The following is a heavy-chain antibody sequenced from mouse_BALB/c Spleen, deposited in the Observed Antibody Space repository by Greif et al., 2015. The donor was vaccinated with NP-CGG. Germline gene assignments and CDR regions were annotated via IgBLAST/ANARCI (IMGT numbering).Heavy chain of an antibody. Sequence: DVKLVESGAELVKPGASVKLSCTASGFNIKDTYMHWVKQRPEQGLEWIGRIDPANGNTKYDPKFQGKATITADTSSNTAYLQLSSLTSEDTAVYYCASRGYYGYRDWYFDVWGAGTTVTVSS. CDR2: IDPANGNT. V-gene: IGHV14-3*02. J-gene: IGHJ1*01. CDR1: GFNIKDTY. D-gene: IGHD1-2*01. CDR3: ASRGYYGYRDWYFDV.